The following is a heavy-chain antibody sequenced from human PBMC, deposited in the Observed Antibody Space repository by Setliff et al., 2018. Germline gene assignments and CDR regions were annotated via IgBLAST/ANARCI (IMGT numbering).Heavy chain of an antibody. CDR3: ARNPDFLQYSFDL. J-gene: IGHJ2*01. D-gene: IGHD5-12*01. Sequence: SETLSLTCTVSGGSISNSTFYWGWIRQPPGKGLEWIGSINYYGSIFDDGTTYSTYYNPSPKSRATISIDTSKSQFSLKLSSMTAADTALYYCARNPDFLQYSFDLWGRGTLVTVS. CDR1: GGSISNSTFY. V-gene: IGHV4-39*07. CDR2: INYYGSIFDDGTTYST.